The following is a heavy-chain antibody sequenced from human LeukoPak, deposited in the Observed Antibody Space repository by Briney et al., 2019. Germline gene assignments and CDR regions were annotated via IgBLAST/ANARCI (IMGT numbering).Heavy chain of an antibody. D-gene: IGHD5-12*01. CDR1: GYSFTNYW. Sequence: GESLKISCKGSGYSFTNYWIGWVRQVPGKGLEWMGIIYPGDSDTRYSPSFQGQVTISADKSISTAYLQWSSLKASDSAMYYCARQSDIVATPPDYWGQGTLVTVSS. V-gene: IGHV5-51*01. CDR2: IYPGDSDT. CDR3: ARQSDIVATPPDY. J-gene: IGHJ4*02.